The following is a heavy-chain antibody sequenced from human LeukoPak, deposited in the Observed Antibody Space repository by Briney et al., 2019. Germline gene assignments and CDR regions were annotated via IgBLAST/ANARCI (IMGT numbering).Heavy chain of an antibody. CDR2: IIPIFGTA. CDR3: AKEFSGGWSFDS. CDR1: GGTFSSYA. Sequence: GASVKVSCKASGGTFSSYAISWVRQAPGQGLEWMGGIIPIFGTANYAQKFQGRVTITTDESTSTAYMELSSLRSEDTAVYYCAKEFSGGWSFDSWGQGTLVTVSS. J-gene: IGHJ4*02. D-gene: IGHD6-19*01. V-gene: IGHV1-69*05.